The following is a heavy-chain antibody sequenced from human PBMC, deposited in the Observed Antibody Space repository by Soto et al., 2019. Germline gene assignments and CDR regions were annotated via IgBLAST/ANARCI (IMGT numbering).Heavy chain of an antibody. CDR3: ARDYGGNFAFDI. D-gene: IGHD4-17*01. Sequence: QVQLVQSGAEVKKPGSSVKVSCKASGGTFSSYTISWVRQAPGQGLEWMGRIIPILGIANYAQKFQGRVTITAYKSTSTAYMELSSLRSEDTAVYYCARDYGGNFAFDIWGQGTMVTVSS. CDR2: IIPILGIA. CDR1: GGTFSSYT. J-gene: IGHJ3*02. V-gene: IGHV1-69*08.